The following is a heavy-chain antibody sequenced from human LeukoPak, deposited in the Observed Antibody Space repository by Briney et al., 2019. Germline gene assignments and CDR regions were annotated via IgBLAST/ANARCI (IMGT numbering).Heavy chain of an antibody. V-gene: IGHV4-59*08. CDR2: IYYSGST. CDR1: GGSISSYY. CDR3: ARLTMVETATVTARVAFDI. J-gene: IGHJ3*02. D-gene: IGHD4-17*01. Sequence: SETLSLTCTVSGGSISSYYWSWIRQPPGKGLEWIGYIYYSGSTNYNPSLKSRVTISVDTSKNQFSLKLSSVTAADTAVYYCARLTMVETATVTARVAFDIWGQGTMVTVSS.